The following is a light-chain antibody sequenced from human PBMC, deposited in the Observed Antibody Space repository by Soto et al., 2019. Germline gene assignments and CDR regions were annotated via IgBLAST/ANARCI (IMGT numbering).Light chain of an antibody. V-gene: IGKV3-15*01. CDR3: QQYNNWPRT. CDR2: GAS. Sequence: EIVMTQSPATLSVSPGERATLSCRASQSVSSNLAWYQQKPGQAPRLLIYGASTRATGIPARFSGSGSGTEFTLTISSLQSEDFAVYYCQQYNNWPRTLGLGTKVEIK. CDR1: QSVSSN. J-gene: IGKJ1*01.